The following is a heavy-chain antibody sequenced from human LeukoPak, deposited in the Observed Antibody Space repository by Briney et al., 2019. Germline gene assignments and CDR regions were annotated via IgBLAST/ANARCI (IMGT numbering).Heavy chain of an antibody. J-gene: IGHJ4*02. V-gene: IGHV3-23*01. CDR2: ISGSGGST. CDR1: GFTFSSYA. CDR3: SRSLDY. Sequence: GGSLRLSCAASGFTFSSYAMSWVRQAPGKGLEWVSGISGSGGSTYYADSVKGRFTISRDNAKNSLYLQMDSLRADDTAVYYCSRSLDYWGQGALVTVSS.